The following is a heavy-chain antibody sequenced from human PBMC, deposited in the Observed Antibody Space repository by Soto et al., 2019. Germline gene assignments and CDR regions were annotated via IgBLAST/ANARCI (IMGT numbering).Heavy chain of an antibody. CDR2: ISGSGGST. Sequence: EVQLVQSGAEVKKPGESLKISCAASGFTFSSYAMSWVRQAPGKGLEWVSAISGSGGSTYYADSVKGRFTISRDNSKNTLYLQMNSLRAEDTAVYYCAKGLYDSSGPVWGQGTLVTVSS. J-gene: IGHJ4*02. CDR3: AKGLYDSSGPV. D-gene: IGHD3-22*01. V-gene: IGHV3-23*04. CDR1: GFTFSSYA.